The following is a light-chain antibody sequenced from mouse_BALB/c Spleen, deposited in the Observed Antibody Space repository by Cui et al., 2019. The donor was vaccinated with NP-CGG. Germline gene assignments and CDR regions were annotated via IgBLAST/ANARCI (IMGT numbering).Light chain of an antibody. CDR1: TGPVTTSNY. V-gene: IGLV1*01. CDR3: ALWYSNHWV. CDR2: GTN. Sequence: HAVLSQASALTTSPGETVTLTCRSSTGPVTTSNYANWVQEKPDHLFTGLIGGTNNRVPGVPARFSGSLIGDKAALTITGAQTEDEAIYFCALWYSNHWVFGGGTKLTVL. J-gene: IGLJ1*01.